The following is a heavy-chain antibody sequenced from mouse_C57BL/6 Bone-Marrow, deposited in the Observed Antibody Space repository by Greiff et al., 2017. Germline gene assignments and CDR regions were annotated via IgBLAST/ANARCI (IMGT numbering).Heavy chain of an antibody. CDR2: ISDGGSYT. J-gene: IGHJ3*01. CDR3: ARAYYYGSSYTWFAY. D-gene: IGHD1-1*01. CDR1: GFTFSSYA. V-gene: IGHV5-4*01. Sequence: EVQVVESGGGLVKPGGSLKLSCAASGFTFSSYAMSWVRQTPEKRLEWVATISDGGSYTYYPDNVKGRFTISRDNAKNNLYLQRSHLKSEDTAMYYCARAYYYGSSYTWFAYWGQGTLVTVSA.